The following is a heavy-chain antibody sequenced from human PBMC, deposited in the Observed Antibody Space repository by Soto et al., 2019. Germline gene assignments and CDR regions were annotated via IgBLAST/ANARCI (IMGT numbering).Heavy chain of an antibody. Sequence: KTSETLSLTCTVSGGSISSGGYYWSWIRQHPGKGLEWIGYIYYSGSTYYNPSLKSRVTISVDTSKNQFSLKLSSVTAADTAVYYCASTAAGSIAVAGYYFDYWGQGTLVTVPQ. J-gene: IGHJ4*02. D-gene: IGHD6-19*01. CDR1: GGSISSGGYY. CDR3: ASTAAGSIAVAGYYFDY. V-gene: IGHV4-31*03. CDR2: IYYSGST.